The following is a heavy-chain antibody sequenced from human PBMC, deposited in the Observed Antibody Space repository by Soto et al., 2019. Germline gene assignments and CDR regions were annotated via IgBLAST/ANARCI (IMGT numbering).Heavy chain of an antibody. CDR1: GFTFSSYA. J-gene: IGHJ6*02. V-gene: IGHV3-23*01. CDR2: ISGSGGST. Sequence: GGSLRLSCAASGFTFSSYAMSWVRQAPGKGLEWVSAISGSGGSTYYADSVKGRFTISRDNSKNTLYLQMNSLRAEDTAVYYCAKGGGAVLWFGELLYQSGCLDVWGQGTTVTVSS. CDR3: AKGGGAVLWFGELLYQSGCLDV. D-gene: IGHD3-10*01.